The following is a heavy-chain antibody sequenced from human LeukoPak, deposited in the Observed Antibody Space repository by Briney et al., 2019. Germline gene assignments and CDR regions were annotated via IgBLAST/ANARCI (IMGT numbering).Heavy chain of an antibody. J-gene: IGHJ5*02. CDR3: ARELGYCSGGSCFNNWFDP. V-gene: IGHV4-59*01. CDR1: GGSISSYY. CDR2: IFYSGST. Sequence: PSETLSLTCTVSGGSISSYYWSWIRQPPGKGLEWIGNIFYSGSTYYSPSLKSRVTISLDTSRNQFSLKLNSVTAADTAVYYCARELGYCSGGSCFNNWFDPWGQGTLVTVSS. D-gene: IGHD2-15*01.